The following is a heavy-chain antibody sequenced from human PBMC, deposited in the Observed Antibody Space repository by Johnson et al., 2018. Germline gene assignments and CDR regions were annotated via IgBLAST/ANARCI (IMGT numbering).Heavy chain of an antibody. D-gene: IGHD2-21*02. J-gene: IGHJ6*02. V-gene: IGHV1-69*12. Sequence: QVQLVQSGAEVTKPGSSVKVSCKASGGTFSNHGISWVRQAPGQGLEWMGGIIAIFGTSHYAQKFQGRVTITADESTSTAYMDLRNLRSEDTAVYYCARDLVTAQAYYGMDVWGQGTTVTVSS. CDR2: IIAIFGTS. CDR1: GGTFSNHG. CDR3: ARDLVTAQAYYGMDV.